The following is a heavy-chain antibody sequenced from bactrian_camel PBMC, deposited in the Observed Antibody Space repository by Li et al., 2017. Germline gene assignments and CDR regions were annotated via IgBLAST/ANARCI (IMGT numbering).Heavy chain of an antibody. CDR1: EYTVSSGC. CDR2: IDHFGGT. Sequence: QVQLVESGGGLVQAGGSLRHSCVATEYTVSSGCAGWIRQPPGKAREGVAVIDHFGGTSYADSVKGRFTLSKDNAKNTLDLQMNSLTPEDTAMYYCAAVCYSDYDAMDEHDYSFSYWARGPRSPSP. D-gene: IGHD4*01. V-gene: IGHV3S26*01. J-gene: IGHJ4*01.